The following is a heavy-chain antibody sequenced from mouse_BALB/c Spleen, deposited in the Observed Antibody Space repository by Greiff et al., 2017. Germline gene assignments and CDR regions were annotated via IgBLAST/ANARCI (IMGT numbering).Heavy chain of an antibody. CDR2: ISYSGST. D-gene: IGHD1-1*01. J-gene: IGHJ2*01. Sequence: EVHLVESGPGLVKPSQSLSLTCTVTGYSITSDYAWNWIRQFPGNKLEWMGYISYSGSTSYNPSLKSRISITRDTSKNQFFLQLNSVTTEDTATYYCARDYGSSWYYFDYWGQGTTLTVSS. V-gene: IGHV3-2*02. CDR3: ARDYGSSWYYFDY. CDR1: GYSITSDYA.